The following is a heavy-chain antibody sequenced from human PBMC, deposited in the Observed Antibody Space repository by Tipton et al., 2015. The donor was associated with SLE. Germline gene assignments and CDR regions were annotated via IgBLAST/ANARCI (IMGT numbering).Heavy chain of an antibody. CDR1: GGSISRSNFY. V-gene: IGHV4-39*07. D-gene: IGHD3-10*01. J-gene: IGHJ3*02. CDR2: IYLSGKT. Sequence: TLSLTCTVSGGSISRSNFYWAWIRQPPGKGLEWIGSIYLSGKTFYNPSLNGRLFMSLDSSRDHFSLKLSSVTAADTAVYYCARRIGEAFEIWGQGTMVSVSS. CDR3: ARRIGEAFEI.